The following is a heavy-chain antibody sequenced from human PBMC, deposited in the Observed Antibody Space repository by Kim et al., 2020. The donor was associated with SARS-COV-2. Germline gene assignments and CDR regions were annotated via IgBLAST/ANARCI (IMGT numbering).Heavy chain of an antibody. CDR1: GFTFSTYW. CDR3: ARDSRYCTYIDCRGDDYDI. J-gene: IGHJ3*02. Sequence: GGSLRLSCAASGFTFSTYWMSWVRQVPGKGLEWVAKIKQDGSDKYYVDSVKGRFTISRDNAKNSLYLQMNSLRAEDTAVYYCARDSRYCTYIDCRGDDYDIWRQGTMVPVSS. D-gene: IGHD2-8*01. CDR2: IKQDGSDK. V-gene: IGHV3-7*01.